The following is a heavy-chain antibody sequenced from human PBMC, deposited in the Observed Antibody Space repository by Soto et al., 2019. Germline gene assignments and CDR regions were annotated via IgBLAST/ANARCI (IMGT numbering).Heavy chain of an antibody. CDR3: ARDSDKTATTWYYGMDV. J-gene: IGHJ6*02. V-gene: IGHV3-11*05. CDR2: IGRRGNYT. Sequence: QAQLLQSGGGLVKPGGSLRLSCAASEFTFSDYYMGWIRQAPGKGLEWIAYIGRRGNYTNYADSVEGRFTISRDNAKNSVYLQMNSLRGEDTGTYFCARDSDKTATTWYYGMDVWGQGTTAIVSS. CDR1: EFTFSDYY. D-gene: IGHD1-1*01.